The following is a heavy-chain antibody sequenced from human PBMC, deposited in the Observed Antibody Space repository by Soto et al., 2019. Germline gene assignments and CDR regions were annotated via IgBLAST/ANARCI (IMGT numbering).Heavy chain of an antibody. CDR2: INPNSGDT. J-gene: IGHJ4*02. Sequence: QVQLVQSGAEVSKPGASVKVSCKASGYTLTAYYVHWVRQAPGQGLEWMGWINPNSGDTGYAHKFQGGVSMTVDTSISTAYMELSSLKSDDTAIYYCTIKWGAPFDYWGQGTLVTVSS. CDR3: TIKWGAPFDY. D-gene: IGHD1-26*01. CDR1: GYTLTAYY. V-gene: IGHV1-2*07.